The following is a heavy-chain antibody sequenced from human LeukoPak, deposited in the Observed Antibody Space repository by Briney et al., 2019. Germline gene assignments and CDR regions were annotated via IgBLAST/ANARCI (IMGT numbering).Heavy chain of an antibody. D-gene: IGHD6-6*01. CDR1: GGSISSGSYY. J-gene: IGHJ4*02. V-gene: IGHV4-61*02. Sequence: SQTLSLTCTVSGGSISSGSYYWSWIRQPAGKGLEWIGRIYTSGSTNYNPSRKSRVTISVDTSKNQFSLKLSSVTAADTAVYYCASSSRLSSSLDYWGQGTLVTVSS. CDR3: ASSSRLSSSLDY. CDR2: IYTSGST.